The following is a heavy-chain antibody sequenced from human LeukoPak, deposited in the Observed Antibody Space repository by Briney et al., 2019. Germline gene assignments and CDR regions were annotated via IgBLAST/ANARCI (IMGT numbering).Heavy chain of an antibody. D-gene: IGHD2-15*01. CDR2: ISSSSSYI. CDR1: GFTFSSYS. Sequence: GGSLRLSCAASGFTFSSYSRNWVRQAPGKGLEWVSSISSSSSYIYYADSVKGRFTISRDNAKNSLYLQMNSLRAEDTAVYYCARDVVEGVYGMDVWGQGTTVTVSS. V-gene: IGHV3-21*01. CDR3: ARDVVEGVYGMDV. J-gene: IGHJ6*02.